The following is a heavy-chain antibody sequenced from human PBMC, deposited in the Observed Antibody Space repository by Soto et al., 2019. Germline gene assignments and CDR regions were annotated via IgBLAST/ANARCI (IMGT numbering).Heavy chain of an antibody. Sequence: GGSLRLSCAASGFTFSDSYMSWIRQAPGKGLEWVSYISRSGTTIYYADSVKGRFTISRDNAKKSLYLQMSSLRAEDTAVYYCARDFVLYNWFDPWGQGTLVTVSS. CDR3: ARDFVLYNWFDP. CDR2: ISRSGTTI. J-gene: IGHJ5*02. CDR1: GFTFSDSY. V-gene: IGHV3-11*01. D-gene: IGHD2-8*01.